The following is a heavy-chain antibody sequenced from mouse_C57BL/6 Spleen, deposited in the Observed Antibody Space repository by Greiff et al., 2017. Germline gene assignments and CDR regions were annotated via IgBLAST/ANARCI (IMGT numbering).Heavy chain of an antibody. Sequence: EVQLQESGGGLVKPGGSLKLSCAASGFTFSDYGMHWVRQAPEKGLEWVAYISSGSSTIYYADTVKGRFTISRDKAKNTLFLQMTSLRSEDTAMYYCSRGITTNLDYWGQGTTLTVSS. CDR2: ISSGSSTI. D-gene: IGHD1-1*01. CDR1: GFTFSDYG. J-gene: IGHJ2*01. V-gene: IGHV5-17*01. CDR3: SRGITTNLDY.